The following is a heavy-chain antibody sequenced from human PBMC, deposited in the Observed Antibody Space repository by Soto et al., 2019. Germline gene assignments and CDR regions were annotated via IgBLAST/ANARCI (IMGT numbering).Heavy chain of an antibody. V-gene: IGHV1-3*01. J-gene: IGHJ5*02. CDR3: ARDPFYDFWSGSNWFDP. CDR2: INAGNGYT. D-gene: IGHD3-3*01. CDR1: GYAFTSYA. Sequence: GSVKVSFKASGYAFTSYAMHLVRQAPGQSLEWMGWINAGNGYTKYSQKFQDRVTITRDTSASTAYMELSSLRSEDTAIYYCARDPFYDFWSGSNWFDPWGQGTMVTVSS.